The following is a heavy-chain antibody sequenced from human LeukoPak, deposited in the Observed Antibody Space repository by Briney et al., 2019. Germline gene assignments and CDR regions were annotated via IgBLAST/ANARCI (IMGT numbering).Heavy chain of an antibody. CDR1: GGSISSSSYY. CDR3: ARSYDFWSGFRYGMDV. V-gene: IGHV4-39*01. CDR2: IYYSGST. Sequence: SETLSLTCTVSGGSISSSSYYWGWIRQPPGKGLEWIGSIYYSGSTYYNPSLKSRVTISVDTSKNQFPLKLSSVTAADTAVYYCARSYDFWSGFRYGMDVWGQGTTVTVSS. D-gene: IGHD3-3*01. J-gene: IGHJ6*02.